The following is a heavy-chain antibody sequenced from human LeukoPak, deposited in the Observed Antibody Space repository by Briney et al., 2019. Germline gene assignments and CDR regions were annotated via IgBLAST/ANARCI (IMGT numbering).Heavy chain of an antibody. CDR1: GYTFTGYY. J-gene: IGHJ5*02. V-gene: IGHV1-2*02. CDR2: INPNSGGT. Sequence: GASVKVSCKASGYTFTGYYMHWVRQAPGQGLEWMGWINPNSGGTNYAQKFQGRVTMTRDTSIGTAYMELSRLRSDDTAVYYCARGSEEWELKPGDWFDPWGQGTLVTVSS. CDR3: ARGSEEWELKPGDWFDP. D-gene: IGHD1-26*01.